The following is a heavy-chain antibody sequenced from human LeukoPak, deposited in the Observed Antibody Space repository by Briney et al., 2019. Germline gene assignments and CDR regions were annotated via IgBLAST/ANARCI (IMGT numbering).Heavy chain of an antibody. Sequence: SETLSLTCTVSGGSISSSSYYWGWIRQPPGKGLEWIGSIYYSGSTYYNPSLKSRVTISVDTSKNQFSLKLSSVTAADTAVYYCASGRVVITYAFDIWGQGTMVTVSS. J-gene: IGHJ3*02. CDR2: IYYSGST. D-gene: IGHD3-22*01. V-gene: IGHV4-39*01. CDR1: GGSISSSSYY. CDR3: ASGRVVITYAFDI.